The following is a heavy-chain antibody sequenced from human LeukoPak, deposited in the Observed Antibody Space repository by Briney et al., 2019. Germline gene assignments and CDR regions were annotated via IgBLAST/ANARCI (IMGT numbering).Heavy chain of an antibody. V-gene: IGHV3-74*01. Sequence: GGSLRLSCVGSGLTFSSDWMHWVRQAPGKGPVWVSRINTDGDSTVYADSVKGRFTISKDNAKNTLYLQMNSLRLEDTATYYCARTRGNAFDIWGQGTMVTSLQ. CDR1: GLTFSSDW. D-gene: IGHD3-16*01. J-gene: IGHJ3*02. CDR2: INTDGDST. CDR3: ARTRGNAFDI.